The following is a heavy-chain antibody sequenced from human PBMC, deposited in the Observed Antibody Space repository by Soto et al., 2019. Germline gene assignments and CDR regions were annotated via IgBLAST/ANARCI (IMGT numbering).Heavy chain of an antibody. Sequence: SVKVSFKRSGGTFRIYRVNWVRQAPGQGLEWVGGIVPIYRTADYAQKFQGRVTITADESARTAYMELRSLKSQDTAVYYCARDSGAKLSSSWGQGTLVTVSS. V-gene: IGHV1-69*01. CDR1: GGTFRIYR. J-gene: IGHJ4*02. CDR2: IVPIYRTA. D-gene: IGHD6-13*01. CDR3: ARDSGAKLSSS.